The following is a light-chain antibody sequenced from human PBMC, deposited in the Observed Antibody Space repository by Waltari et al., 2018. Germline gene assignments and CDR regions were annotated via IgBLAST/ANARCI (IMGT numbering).Light chain of an antibody. CDR3: HQYTNFPLT. V-gene: IGKV1-5*01. Sequence: DIQMTQSPSTLSASVGDRCTITCRASQSISAWLAWYQLRPGKAPKLLISDASILERGVPSRFSGSGSGTEFTLTINSLQPDDFATYYCHQYTNFPLTFGGGTTVEIK. J-gene: IGKJ4*01. CDR1: QSISAW. CDR2: DAS.